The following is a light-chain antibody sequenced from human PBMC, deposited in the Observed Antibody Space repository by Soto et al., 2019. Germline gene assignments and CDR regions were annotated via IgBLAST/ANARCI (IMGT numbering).Light chain of an antibody. V-gene: IGKV3-15*01. CDR3: HQSGNSPYT. Sequence: EIVMTQSPATLSVSPGERATLSCRASQSVSSNVAWYQQIPGQTPRLLIYGASTRATGIPVRFSGSGSGTEFTLTISSLQSEDFAVYFCHQSGNSPYTFGQGTKLEI. CDR2: GAS. CDR1: QSVSSN. J-gene: IGKJ2*01.